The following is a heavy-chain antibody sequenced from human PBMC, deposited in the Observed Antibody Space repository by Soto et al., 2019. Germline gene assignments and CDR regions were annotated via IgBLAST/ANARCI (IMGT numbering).Heavy chain of an antibody. CDR1: GGAFSSFA. J-gene: IGHJ5*02. V-gene: IGHV1-69*06. Sequence: QVQLVQSGAEVKQPGSSVKVSCKTSGGAFSSFAIHWVRQAPGQGLEWMGGIIPILRTPNYAPKFQGRVTITADTSTTTAYMELSSLRFEDTASYYCVRGVIPATIKVSWFDPWGQGTLVTVSS. CDR2: IIPILRTP. D-gene: IGHD2-2*01. CDR3: VRGVIPATIKVSWFDP.